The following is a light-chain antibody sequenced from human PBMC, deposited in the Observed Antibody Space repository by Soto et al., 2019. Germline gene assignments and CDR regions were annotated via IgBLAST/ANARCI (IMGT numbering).Light chain of an antibody. CDR2: DAS. CDR3: QHYDHLPIT. Sequence: DIQMTQSPSSLSASVGDRVTITCQASQDITNYLNWYQQKPGKAPRLLLYDASSLETGVPSRFSGSGSGTDFTFNISSLQPEDIATYYCQHYDHLPITFGQGTRLESK. CDR1: QDITNY. J-gene: IGKJ5*01. V-gene: IGKV1-33*01.